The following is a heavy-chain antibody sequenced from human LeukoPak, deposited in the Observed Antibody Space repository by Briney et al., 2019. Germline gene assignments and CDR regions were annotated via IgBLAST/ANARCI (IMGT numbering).Heavy chain of an antibody. CDR3: AKGRDSGSSRGGFDY. Sequence: GGSLRLSCAASGFTVSSNYMSWVRQAPGKGLEWVSVIYSGGSTYYADSVKGRFTISRDNSKNTLYLQMNSLRAEDTAVYYCAKGRDSGSSRGGFDYWGQGTLVTVSS. J-gene: IGHJ4*02. CDR1: GFTVSSNY. D-gene: IGHD1-26*01. CDR2: IYSGGST. V-gene: IGHV3-53*01.